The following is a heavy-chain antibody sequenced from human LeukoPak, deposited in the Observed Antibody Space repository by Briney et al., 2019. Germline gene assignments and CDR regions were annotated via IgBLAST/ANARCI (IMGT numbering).Heavy chain of an antibody. CDR3: ARADYGSGSYNFDY. D-gene: IGHD3-10*01. CDR1: GGSISSGSYY. Sequence: SETLSLTCTVSGGSISSGSYYWSWIRQPAGKGLEWIGRIYTSGSTNYNPSLKSRVTISVDTSKNQFSLKLSSVTAADTAVYYCARADYGSGSYNFDYWGQGTLVTVSP. CDR2: IYTSGST. J-gene: IGHJ4*02. V-gene: IGHV4-61*02.